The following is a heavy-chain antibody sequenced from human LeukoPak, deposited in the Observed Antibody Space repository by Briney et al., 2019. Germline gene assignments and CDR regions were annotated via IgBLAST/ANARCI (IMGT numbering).Heavy chain of an antibody. CDR3: ARGSGWLPDS. CDR2: IFYSGST. Sequence: PSETLSLTCTVSGDSINGDHWTWLRQPPGKALEWIGNIFYSGSTHYNPSLKSRVTISVDTSKSQFSLRLGSVTAADTAVYFCARGSGWLPDSWGQGTLVTVSS. CDR1: GDSINGDH. D-gene: IGHD6-19*01. J-gene: IGHJ4*02. V-gene: IGHV4-59*01.